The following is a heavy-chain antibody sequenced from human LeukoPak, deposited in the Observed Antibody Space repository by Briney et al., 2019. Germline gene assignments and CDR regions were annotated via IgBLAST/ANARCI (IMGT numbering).Heavy chain of an antibody. D-gene: IGHD6-13*01. J-gene: IGHJ5*02. CDR2: INHSRST. CDR1: GGSFSGYY. Sequence: SETLSLTCAVYGGSFSGYYWSWIRQPPGKGLEWIGEINHSRSTNYNPSLKSRVTISVDTSKNQFSLKLSSVTAADTAVYYCARGIGYSSSWYRRNWFDPWGQGTLVTVSS. CDR3: ARGIGYSSSWYRRNWFDP. V-gene: IGHV4-34*01.